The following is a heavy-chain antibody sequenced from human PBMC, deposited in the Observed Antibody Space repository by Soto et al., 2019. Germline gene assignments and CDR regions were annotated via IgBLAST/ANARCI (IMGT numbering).Heavy chain of an antibody. V-gene: IGHV3-74*01. Sequence: PGGSLRLSGAVSVSTVSNDWMHWVRQAPGKGLVWVSHINSDGSSTNYADFVKGRFTIARDNAKNTVYLQMNSLRAEDTAVYYCARDRSYSLDVWGQGTTVTVSS. J-gene: IGHJ6*02. CDR1: VSTVSNDW. CDR3: ARDRSYSLDV. CDR2: INSDGSST.